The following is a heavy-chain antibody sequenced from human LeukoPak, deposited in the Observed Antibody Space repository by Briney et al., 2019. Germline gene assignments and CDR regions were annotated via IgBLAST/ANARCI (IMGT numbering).Heavy chain of an antibody. J-gene: IGHJ4*02. D-gene: IGHD1-14*01. V-gene: IGHV3-53*01. CDR1: GVTVSNTY. CDR2: IYSDGST. CDR3: VRAPNQYYFDS. Sequence: TGGSLTLSCAASGVTVSNTYMTWVRQAPGKGLEWVSIIYSDGSTLYADSLTGRFAISRGNSKNTLYLQMNSLGAEDTAVYYCVRAPNQYYFDSWGQGTLVTVSS.